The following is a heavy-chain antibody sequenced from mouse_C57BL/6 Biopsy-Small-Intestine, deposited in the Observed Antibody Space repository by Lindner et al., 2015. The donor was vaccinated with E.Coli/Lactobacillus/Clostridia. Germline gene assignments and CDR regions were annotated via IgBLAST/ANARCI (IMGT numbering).Heavy chain of an antibody. J-gene: IGHJ2*01. D-gene: IGHD3-1*01. V-gene: IGHV1-18*01. CDR2: INPNTGGT. Sequence: SVKVSCKTSGYTFTYYFIHWVRQAPGHGLEWMGSINPNTGGTNYAQNFQGRVTMTRDTSINTAYMELSGLGSDDTAVYYYARDFTAENYFDYWGQGTLVTVSS. CDR3: ARDFTAENYFDY. CDR1: GYTFTYYF.